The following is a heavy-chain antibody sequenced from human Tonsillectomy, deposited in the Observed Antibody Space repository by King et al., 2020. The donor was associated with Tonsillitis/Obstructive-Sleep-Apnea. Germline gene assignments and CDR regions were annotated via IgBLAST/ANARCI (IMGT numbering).Heavy chain of an antibody. V-gene: IGHV4-39*01. CDR2: IYYIGST. Sequence: QLQESGPGLVKPSETLSLTCTVSGGSISSSSYYWGWIRQPPGKGLEWIGNIYYIGSTYYNPSLKSRVTLSVDTSKNQFSLRLSSLTAADTAVYYCARILLEPPYYYYYYIDVWGKGTTVTVSS. CDR3: ARILLEPPYYYYYYIDV. J-gene: IGHJ6*03. D-gene: IGHD1-20*01. CDR1: GGSISSSSYY.